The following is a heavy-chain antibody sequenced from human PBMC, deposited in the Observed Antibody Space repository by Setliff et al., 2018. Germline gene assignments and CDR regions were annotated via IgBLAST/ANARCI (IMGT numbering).Heavy chain of an antibody. CDR1: GYSISSGYY. CDR3: ARHRSGPLDY. D-gene: IGHD6-19*01. V-gene: IGHV4-38-2*01. Sequence: PSETLSLTCAVSGYSISSGYYWGWIRQPPGKGLEWIGSIYHSGSTYYNPSLKSRVTISVDTSKNQFSLKLSSVTAADTAVYCCARHRSGPLDYWGQGTLVTVSS. J-gene: IGHJ4*02. CDR2: IYHSGST.